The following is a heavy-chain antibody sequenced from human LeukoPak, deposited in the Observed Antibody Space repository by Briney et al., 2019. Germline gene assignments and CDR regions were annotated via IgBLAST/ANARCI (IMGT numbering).Heavy chain of an antibody. V-gene: IGHV3-23*01. CDR1: GFTFSSYA. D-gene: IGHD6-13*01. CDR3: AKVGGVPGIAAAGEFDY. J-gene: IGHJ4*02. CDR2: ISGSGGST. Sequence: GGSLRLSCAASGFTFSSYAMSWVRQAPGKGLEWVSAISGSGGSTYYADSVKGRFTISRDNSKNTLYLQMNSLRAEDTAVYYFAKVGGVPGIAAAGEFDYWGQRTLVTVSS.